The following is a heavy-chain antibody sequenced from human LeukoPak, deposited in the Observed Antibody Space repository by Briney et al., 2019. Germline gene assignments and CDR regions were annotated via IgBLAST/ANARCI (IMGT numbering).Heavy chain of an antibody. CDR1: GFTFSSYS. V-gene: IGHV3-48*01. Sequence: GGSLRLSCAASGFTFSSYSMNWVRQAPGKGLEWVSYISSSSSTIYYADSVKGRFTISRDSAKNSLYLQMNSLRAEDTAVYYCAKVGSGWLVDYWGQGTLVTVSS. J-gene: IGHJ4*02. CDR2: ISSSSSTI. D-gene: IGHD6-19*01. CDR3: AKVGSGWLVDY.